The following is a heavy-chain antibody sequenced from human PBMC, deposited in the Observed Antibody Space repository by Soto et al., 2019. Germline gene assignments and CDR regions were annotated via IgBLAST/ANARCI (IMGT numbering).Heavy chain of an antibody. Sequence: EVQLVESGGGLVQPGESLRLSCAASGLTFRSYWRHWVRPAPGKVLVWVSRINTGGSVAMYVDSVTGRFTISRDNAENTLYLHMNSLRAEDTAVDYCVSDRQGWRLDSWGKVPLVTVSS. V-gene: IGHV3-74*03. CDR2: INTGGSVA. CDR3: VSDRQGWRLDS. CDR1: GLTFRSYW. D-gene: IGHD2-21*02. J-gene: IGHJ4*02.